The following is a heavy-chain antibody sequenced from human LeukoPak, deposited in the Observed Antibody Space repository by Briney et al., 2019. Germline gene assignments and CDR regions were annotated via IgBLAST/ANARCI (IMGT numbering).Heavy chain of an antibody. Sequence: SETLSLTCAVYGGSFSGYYWSWIRQPPGKGLEWIGEINHSGSTNYNPSLKSRVTISVDTSKNQFSLKLSSVTAADTAVYYCARHLTLWFGGRWFDPWGQGTLVTVSS. J-gene: IGHJ5*02. CDR1: GGSFSGYY. CDR2: INHSGST. D-gene: IGHD3-10*01. V-gene: IGHV4-34*01. CDR3: ARHLTLWFGGRWFDP.